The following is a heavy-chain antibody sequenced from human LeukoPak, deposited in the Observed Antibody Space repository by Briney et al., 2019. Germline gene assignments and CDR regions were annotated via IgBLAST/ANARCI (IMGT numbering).Heavy chain of an antibody. CDR2: ISGSGGST. D-gene: IGHD6-13*01. J-gene: IGHJ6*02. CDR3: AKAPRAAAGTYNGMDV. V-gene: IGHV3-23*01. Sequence: GGTLRLSCAASGFTFSSYAMSWVRQAPGKGLEWVSAISGSGGSTYYADSVKGRFTISRDNSKNTLYLQMNSLRAEDTAVYYCAKAPRAAAGTYNGMDVWGQGTTVTVSS. CDR1: GFTFSSYA.